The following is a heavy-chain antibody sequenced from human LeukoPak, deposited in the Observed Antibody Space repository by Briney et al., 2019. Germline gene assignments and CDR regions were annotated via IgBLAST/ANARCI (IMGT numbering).Heavy chain of an antibody. V-gene: IGHV4-59*01. J-gene: IGHJ6*03. CDR3: ARVEGGSGSYYMDV. CDR1: GGSISSYY. D-gene: IGHD3-10*01. CDR2: IYYSGST. Sequence: SETLSLTCTVSGGSISSYYLSWIRQPPGKGLEWIGYIYYSGSTNYNPSLKSRVTISVDTSKNQFSLKLSSVTAADTAVYYCARVEGGSGSYYMDVWGKGTTVTVSS.